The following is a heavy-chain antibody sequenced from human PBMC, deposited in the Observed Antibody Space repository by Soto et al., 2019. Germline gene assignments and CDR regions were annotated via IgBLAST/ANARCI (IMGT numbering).Heavy chain of an antibody. CDR2: IYYSGST. V-gene: IGHV4-31*03. Sequence: QVQLQESGPGLVKPSQTLSLTCTVSGGSISSGGYYWSWIRQHPGKGLEWIGYIYYSGSTYYNPSLKRRVTLSVDTSKNQFSLKLSSVTAADTAVYYCARYYYGSVGAFDIWGQGTMVTVSS. J-gene: IGHJ3*02. D-gene: IGHD3-10*01. CDR3: ARYYYGSVGAFDI. CDR1: GGSISSGGYY.